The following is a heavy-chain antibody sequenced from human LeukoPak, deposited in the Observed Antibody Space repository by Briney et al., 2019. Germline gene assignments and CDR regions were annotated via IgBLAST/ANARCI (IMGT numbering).Heavy chain of an antibody. D-gene: IGHD3-10*01. CDR3: ASGSGSYYFVY. CDR1: RGSIRSYY. V-gene: IGHV4-59*01. J-gene: IGHJ4*02. CDR2: FYYGEST. Sequence: SETLSLTCTVSRGSIRSYYWSWIRQSPEKGLEWIGSFYYGESTKYNPSLKSRVSISVDTSKTQISLKLNSINAADTAVYYCASGSGSYYFVYWGQGVLVTVSS.